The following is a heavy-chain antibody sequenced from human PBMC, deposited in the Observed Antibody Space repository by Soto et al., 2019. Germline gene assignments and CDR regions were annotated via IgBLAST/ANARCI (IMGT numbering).Heavy chain of an antibody. CDR3: ASQRTYDFWSGYYSAFDI. CDR2: IYYSGST. V-gene: IGHV4-59*01. D-gene: IGHD3-3*01. Sequence: PSETLSLTCTVSGGSISSYYWSWIQQPPGKGLEWIGYIYYSGSTNYNPSLKSRVTISVDTSKNQFSLKLSSVTAADTAVYYCASQRTYDFWSGYYSAFDIWGQGTMVTVS. J-gene: IGHJ3*02. CDR1: GGSISSYY.